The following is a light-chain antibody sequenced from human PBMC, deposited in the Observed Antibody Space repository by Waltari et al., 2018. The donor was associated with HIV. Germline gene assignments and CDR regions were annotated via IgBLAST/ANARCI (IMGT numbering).Light chain of an antibody. CDR2: ASS. J-gene: IGKJ3*01. CDR3: QQSYSTREFT. Sequence: DIQMTQSTSSLSASVGDRVTITCRASQSISNNLNLYQQKPGKAPELLIYASSSLQSGVPSRFSGSGSGTDFALTISSLQPEDFATYYCQQSYSTREFTFGPGTKVDIK. V-gene: IGKV1-39*01. CDR1: QSISNN.